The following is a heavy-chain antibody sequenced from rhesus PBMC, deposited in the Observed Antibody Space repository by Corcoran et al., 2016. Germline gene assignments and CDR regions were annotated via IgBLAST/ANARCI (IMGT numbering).Heavy chain of an antibody. D-gene: IGHD6-37*01. CDR2: IYWESDK. J-gene: IGHJ4*01. V-gene: IGHV2S1*01. CDR1: GYSLSTSGMG. Sequence: QVTLKESGPALVKPTQTLTLTCTFSGYSLSTSGMGVGWIRQPPGKALEWLASIYWESDKYYRTSLKNRLTITKDTSKNQVVLTMTNMDPVDTATYYCARVGERWLVHYWGQGVLVTVSS. CDR3: ARVGERWLVHY.